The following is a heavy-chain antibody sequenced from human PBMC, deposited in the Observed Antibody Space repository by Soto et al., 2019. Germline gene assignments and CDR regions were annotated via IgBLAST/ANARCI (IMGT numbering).Heavy chain of an antibody. CDR1: GFSLSTSGVG. CDR2: IYWDDDK. Sequence: QITLKESGPTLVKPTQTLTLTCTFSGFSLSTSGVGVGWIRQPPGKALEWLALIYWDDDKRYSPSLKRRLTITQDTPKSPVVLTMANLGSVDTATYSCAHGPPVSHSLFMVGFVPWGQGTLVTVSS. CDR3: AHGPPVSHSLFMVGFVP. V-gene: IGHV2-5*02. D-gene: IGHD2-15*01. J-gene: IGHJ5*02.